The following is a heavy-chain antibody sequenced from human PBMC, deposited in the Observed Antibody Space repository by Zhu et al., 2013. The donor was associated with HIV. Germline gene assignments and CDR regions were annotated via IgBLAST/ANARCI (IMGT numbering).Heavy chain of an antibody. CDR2: IIPIFGTA. D-gene: IGHD4-4*01. J-gene: IGHJ4*02. Sequence: QVQLVQSGAEVKKPGSSVKVSCKASGGTFSSYAISWVRQAPGQGLEWMGGIIPIFGTANYAQKFQGRVTITADESTSTAYMELSSLRSEDTAVYYCARGPMLHTVTTYAPFDYWGQGTLVTVSS. V-gene: IGHV1-69*01. CDR1: GGTFSSYA. CDR3: ARGPMLHTVTTYAPFDY.